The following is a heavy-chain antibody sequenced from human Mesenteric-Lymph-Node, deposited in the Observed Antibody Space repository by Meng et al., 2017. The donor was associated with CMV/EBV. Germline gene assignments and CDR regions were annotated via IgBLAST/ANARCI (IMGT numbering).Heavy chain of an antibody. J-gene: IGHJ6*02. CDR1: GFTFSNYG. CDR3: AKDRLTTAPIYYYFHGVDV. D-gene: IGHD1-14*01. V-gene: IGHV3-33*03. Sequence: GESLKISCAASGFTFSNYGMHWVRQAPGKGLEWVAFISYDGVNRYYADTVRGRFTISRDNPGNTLSLQMNSLRGEDMAVYYCAKDRLTTAPIYYYFHGVDVWGLGTTVTVSS. CDR2: ISYDGVNR.